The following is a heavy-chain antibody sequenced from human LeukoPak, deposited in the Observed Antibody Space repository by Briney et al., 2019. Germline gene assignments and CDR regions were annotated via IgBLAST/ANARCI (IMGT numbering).Heavy chain of an antibody. V-gene: IGHV3-30*18. J-gene: IGHJ4*02. CDR3: AKDIYYDSSGYRGYFDY. CDR2: MSYDGSNK. D-gene: IGHD3-22*01. Sequence: GTSLRLSCAASGFTFSGYAVHWVRQAPGKGLEWVGVMSYDGSNKYYGDSVKGPFTVSRENSKNTLYLQMNSLRAEDTAVYYCAKDIYYDSSGYRGYFDYWGQGTLVTVSS. CDR1: GFTFSGYA.